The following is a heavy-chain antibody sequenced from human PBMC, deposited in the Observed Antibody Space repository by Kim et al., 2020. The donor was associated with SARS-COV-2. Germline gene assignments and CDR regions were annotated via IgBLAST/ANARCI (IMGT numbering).Heavy chain of an antibody. CDR2: IRSKTNYYAT. Sequence: GGSLRLSCAASGVSFSDSAIHWVRQASGKGLEWVGRIRSKTNYYATVYAASVEGRFTISREDSKNTAYLLMNSLKTEDTAIYFCARGPPYSGCYWVAFDIWGQGTMVTVSS. J-gene: IGHJ3*02. CDR1: GVSFSDSA. CDR3: ARGPPYSGCYWVAFDI. V-gene: IGHV3-73*01. D-gene: IGHD1-26*01.